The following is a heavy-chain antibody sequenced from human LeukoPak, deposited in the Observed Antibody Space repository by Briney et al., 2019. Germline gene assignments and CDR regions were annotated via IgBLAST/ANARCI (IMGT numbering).Heavy chain of an antibody. CDR3: ARVGGYCSSTSCSEWFDP. V-gene: IGHV3-30*02. D-gene: IGHD2-2*01. J-gene: IGHJ5*02. Sequence: GGSLRLSCAASGFTFSSYGMHWVRQAPGKGLEWVAFIRYDGSNKYYADSVKGRFTISRDNSKNTLYLQMNSLRAEDTAVYYCARVGGYCSSTSCSEWFDPWGQGTLVTVSS. CDR2: IRYDGSNK. CDR1: GFTFSSYG.